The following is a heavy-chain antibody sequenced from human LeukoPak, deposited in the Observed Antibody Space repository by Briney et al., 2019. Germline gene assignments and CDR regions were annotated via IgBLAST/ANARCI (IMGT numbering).Heavy chain of an antibody. Sequence: PGGSLRLSCAASGFTFSDYAMNWVRQAPGKGLEWVSTISGSGVGANYADSVKGRFTISRDNSKNTVYLQMNSLRAEDTAVYYCAKSQLMNAFDYWGQGTLVTVCS. CDR1: GFTFSDYA. D-gene: IGHD5-24*01. CDR3: AKSQLMNAFDY. V-gene: IGHV3-23*01. CDR2: ISGSGVGA. J-gene: IGHJ4*02.